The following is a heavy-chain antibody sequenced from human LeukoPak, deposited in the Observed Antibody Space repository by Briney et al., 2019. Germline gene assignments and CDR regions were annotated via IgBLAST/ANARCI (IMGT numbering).Heavy chain of an antibody. Sequence: ASVKVSCKASGYTFTSYYMHWVRQAPGQGLEWMGWINPNSGGTNYAQKFQGRVTMTRDTSISTAYMELSRLRSDDTAVYYCARMGHYYYYYMDVWGKGTTVTVSS. D-gene: IGHD3-16*01. CDR2: INPNSGGT. CDR3: ARMGHYYYYYMDV. V-gene: IGHV1-2*02. J-gene: IGHJ6*03. CDR1: GYTFTSYY.